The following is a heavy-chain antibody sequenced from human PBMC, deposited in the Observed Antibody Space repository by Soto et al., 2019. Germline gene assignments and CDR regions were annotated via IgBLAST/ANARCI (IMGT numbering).Heavy chain of an antibody. Sequence: GGSLRLSCTASGFTFGDYAMSWFRQAPGKGLEWVGFIRSKAYGGTTEYAASVKGRFTISRDDSKSIAYLQMNSLKTEDTAVYYCTRIYCSGGSCYTGPFDYWGQGTLVTVSS. J-gene: IGHJ4*02. D-gene: IGHD2-15*01. CDR3: TRIYCSGGSCYTGPFDY. CDR1: GFTFGDYA. CDR2: IRSKAYGGTT. V-gene: IGHV3-49*03.